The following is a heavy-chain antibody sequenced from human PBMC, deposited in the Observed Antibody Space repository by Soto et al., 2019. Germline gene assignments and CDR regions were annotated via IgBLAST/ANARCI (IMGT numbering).Heavy chain of an antibody. D-gene: IGHD6-13*01. CDR1: GYTFTGYY. Sequence: ASVKVSCKASGYTFTGYYMHWVRQAPGQGLEWMGWINPNSGGTNYAQKFQGRVTMTGDTSISTAYMELSRLRSDDTAVYYCARASIAAAGLVGPDRYYYGMDVWGQGTTVTVSS. V-gene: IGHV1-2*02. CDR2: INPNSGGT. CDR3: ARASIAAAGLVGPDRYYYGMDV. J-gene: IGHJ6*02.